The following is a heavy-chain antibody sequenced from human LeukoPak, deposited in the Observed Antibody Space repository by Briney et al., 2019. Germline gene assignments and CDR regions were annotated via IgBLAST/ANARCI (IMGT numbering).Heavy chain of an antibody. Sequence: PGGSLRLSCEASGFTFTTYSMTWVRQAPGKGLEWVSIISRGSSAIFSADALKGRFTISRDDAKNLLYLDMNSLRAEDTAVYYCARGHTAVTRHFDFWGQGTLVTVSS. J-gene: IGHJ4*02. CDR3: ARGHTAVTRHFDF. CDR2: ISRGSSAI. CDR1: GFTFTTYS. V-gene: IGHV3-21*01. D-gene: IGHD4-17*01.